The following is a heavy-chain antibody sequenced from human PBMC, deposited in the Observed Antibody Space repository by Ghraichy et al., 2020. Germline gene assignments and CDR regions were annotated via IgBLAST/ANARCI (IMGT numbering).Heavy chain of an antibody. CDR3: ARDKVLWDGCFDY. J-gene: IGHJ4*02. CDR1: GYTFTNYG. V-gene: IGHV1-18*01. D-gene: IGHD1-26*01. Sequence: ASVKVSCEASGYTFTNYGFTWVRQAPGQGLEWMGWISAHNGNTHYAQKFQGRVTMTTDTSTSTAYMELRSLRSDDTAVYYCARDKVLWDGCFDYWGQGTLVTVSS. CDR2: ISAHNGNT.